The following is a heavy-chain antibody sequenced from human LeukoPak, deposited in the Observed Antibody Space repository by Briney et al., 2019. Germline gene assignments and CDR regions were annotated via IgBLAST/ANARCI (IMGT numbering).Heavy chain of an antibody. CDR1: KFTYSSYW. Sequence: PGGSLRLSCAASKFTYSSYWMSWVRQAPGKGLEWVAYMNQLGNEKNYLDSVKGRFTISSDNAKNSLYLQMNSLRAEDTAVYYCSRGTYYYEFWGQGTLVTVSS. CDR3: SRGTYYYEF. V-gene: IGHV3-7*04. D-gene: IGHD3-16*01. CDR2: MNQLGNEK. J-gene: IGHJ4*02.